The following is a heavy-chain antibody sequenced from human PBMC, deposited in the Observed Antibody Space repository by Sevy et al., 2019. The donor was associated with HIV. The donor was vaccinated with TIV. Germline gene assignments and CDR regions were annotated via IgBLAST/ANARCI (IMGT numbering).Heavy chain of an antibody. CDR3: VGGSRVTVVVITSFDY. V-gene: IGHV3-48*03. J-gene: IGHJ4*02. D-gene: IGHD3-22*01. CDR2: ISSTGSTM. CDR1: GFTFDHYE. Sequence: GGSLRLSCAASGFTFDHYEMHWVRQAPGKGLEWVSYISSTGSTMYYSDSVKGRFTISRDNAKNSVYLQMNSLRADDTAVYYCVGGSRVTVVVITSFDYWGQGALVTVSS.